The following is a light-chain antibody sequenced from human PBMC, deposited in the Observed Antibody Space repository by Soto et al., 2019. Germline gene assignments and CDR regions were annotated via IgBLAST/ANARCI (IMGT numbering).Light chain of an antibody. CDR3: CSYAGSPFYV. CDR2: DVS. J-gene: IGLJ1*01. CDR1: SSDVGGYNY. V-gene: IGLV2-11*01. Sequence: QSVLTQPRSVSGSPGQSVTISCTGTSSDVGGYNYVSRYQQHPGKAPKLMIYDVSKRPSGVPDRFSGSKSGNTASLTISGLQAEDEADYYCCSYAGSPFYVFGTGTKLTVL.